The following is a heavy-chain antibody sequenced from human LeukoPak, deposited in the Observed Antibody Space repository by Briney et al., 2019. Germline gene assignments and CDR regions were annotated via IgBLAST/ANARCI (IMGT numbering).Heavy chain of an antibody. CDR1: GGSISSSSYY. Sequence: PSETLSLTCTVSGGSISSSSYYWGWIRQPPGKGLEWIGSIYYSGSTYYSPSLKTRVTISVDTSKNQFSLKLSSVTAPDTAVYYCARDYYDSSGPPGYYFDYWGQGTLVTVSS. CDR2: IYYSGST. V-gene: IGHV4-39*01. CDR3: ARDYYDSSGPPGYYFDY. J-gene: IGHJ4*02. D-gene: IGHD3-22*01.